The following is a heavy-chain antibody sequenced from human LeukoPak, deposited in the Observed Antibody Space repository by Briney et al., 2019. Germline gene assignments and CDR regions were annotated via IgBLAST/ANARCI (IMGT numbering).Heavy chain of an antibody. D-gene: IGHD3-10*01. J-gene: IGHJ5*02. CDR2: IYYSGST. V-gene: IGHV4-39*07. Sequence: PSETLSLTCTVSGGSILSSSYYWGWIRQPPGKGLEWIGSIYYSGSTYYNPSLKSRVTISVDTSKNQFSLKLSSVTAADTAVYYCARDLDGSGNSAWGQGTLVTVSS. CDR3: ARDLDGSGNSA. CDR1: GGSILSSSYY.